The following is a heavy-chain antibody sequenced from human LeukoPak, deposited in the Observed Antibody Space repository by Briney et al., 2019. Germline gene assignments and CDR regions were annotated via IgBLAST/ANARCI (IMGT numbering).Heavy chain of an antibody. CDR3: ARDETNGFDS. CDR2: INSRSTYI. J-gene: IGHJ5*01. CDR1: GFTFSNYN. Sequence: GGSLRLSCGASGFTFSNYNVNWVRQAPGGGLEWVSSINSRSTYIFYADSVMGRFTISRDNAKNSLFLQMNSLRAEDTAVYYCARDETNGFDSWGQGTLVTVSS. V-gene: IGHV3-21*01. D-gene: IGHD1-14*01.